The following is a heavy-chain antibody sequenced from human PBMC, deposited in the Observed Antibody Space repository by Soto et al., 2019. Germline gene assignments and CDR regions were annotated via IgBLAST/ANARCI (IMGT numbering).Heavy chain of an antibody. CDR3: ARAAGGNWKGVFDY. CDR2: SYYSGST. CDR1: GGSISSYY. D-gene: IGHD2-21*01. J-gene: IGHJ4*02. Sequence: QVQLQESGPGLVKPSETLSLTCTVSGGSISSYYWSWIRQPPGKGLEWIGYSYYSGSTNYNPSLKSRVTISVDTSKNQFSLKLSSVTAADTAVYYCARAAGGNWKGVFDYWGQGTLVTVSS. V-gene: IGHV4-59*01.